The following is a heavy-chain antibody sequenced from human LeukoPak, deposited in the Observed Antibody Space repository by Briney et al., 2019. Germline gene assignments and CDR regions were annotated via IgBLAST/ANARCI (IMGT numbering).Heavy chain of an antibody. CDR1: GGSISSYY. J-gene: IGHJ4*02. V-gene: IGHV4-59*12. CDR3: ARGKDYYDSSAPGY. Sequence: PSETLSLTCTVSGGSISSYYWSWIRQPPGKGLEWIGYIYYSGSTNYNPSLKSRVTISVDTSKNQFSLKLSSVTAADTAVYYCARGKDYYDSSAPGYWGQGTLVTVSS. CDR2: IYYSGST. D-gene: IGHD3-22*01.